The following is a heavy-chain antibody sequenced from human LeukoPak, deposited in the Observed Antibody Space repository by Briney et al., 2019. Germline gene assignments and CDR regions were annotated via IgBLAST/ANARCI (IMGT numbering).Heavy chain of an antibody. CDR1: GFTFSSYA. CDR3: AKTTRPEGYCSGGSCGEYGMDV. Sequence: PGGSLRLSCAASGFTFSSYAMPWVRQAPGKGLEWVAVISYDGVNKYYADSVKGRFTISRDNSKNTLYLQMNSLRAEDTAVYYCAKTTRPEGYCSGGSCGEYGMDVWGQGTTVTVSS. CDR2: ISYDGVNK. V-gene: IGHV3-30*04. J-gene: IGHJ6*02. D-gene: IGHD2-15*01.